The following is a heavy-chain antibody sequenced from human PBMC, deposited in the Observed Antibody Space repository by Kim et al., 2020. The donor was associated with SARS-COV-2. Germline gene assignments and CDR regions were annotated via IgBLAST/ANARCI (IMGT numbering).Heavy chain of an antibody. CDR1: GGSISSGGYY. CDR2: IYYSGST. V-gene: IGHV4-31*03. CDR3: AAEKDSSGYRY. D-gene: IGHD3-22*01. J-gene: IGHJ4*02. Sequence: SETLSLTCTVSGGSISSGGYYWSWIRQHPGKGLEWIGYIYYSGSTYYNPSLKSRVTISVDTSKNQFSLKLSSVTAADTAVYYCAAEKDSSGYRYWGQGTLVTVSS.